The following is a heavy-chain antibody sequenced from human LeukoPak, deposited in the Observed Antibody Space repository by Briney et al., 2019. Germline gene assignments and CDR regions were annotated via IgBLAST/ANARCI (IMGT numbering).Heavy chain of an antibody. CDR2: MNPNSGNT. CDR3: ARFGSEGLVFDY. Sequence: ASVKVSCKASGYTFTSYDINWVRQATGRGLEWMGWMNPNSGNTGYAQKFQGRVTMTRNTSISTAYMELSSLRSENTAVYYCARFGSEGLVFDYWGQGTLVTVSS. J-gene: IGHJ4*02. V-gene: IGHV1-8*01. D-gene: IGHD3-9*01. CDR1: GYTFTSYD.